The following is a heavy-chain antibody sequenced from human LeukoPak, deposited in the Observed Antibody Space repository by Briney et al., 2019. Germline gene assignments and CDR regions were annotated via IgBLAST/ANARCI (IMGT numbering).Heavy chain of an antibody. CDR3: AKATYCSSTSCYRRRLYYFDY. CDR2: INGDGSST. Sequence: GGSLRLSCAASGFTFSSYWMHWVRQAPGKGLVWVSRINGDGSSTNYADSVKGRFTISRDNAKNSLYLQMNSLRAEDTAVYYCAKATYCSSTSCYRRRLYYFDYWGQGTLVTVSS. D-gene: IGHD2-2*01. V-gene: IGHV3-74*01. J-gene: IGHJ4*02. CDR1: GFTFSSYW.